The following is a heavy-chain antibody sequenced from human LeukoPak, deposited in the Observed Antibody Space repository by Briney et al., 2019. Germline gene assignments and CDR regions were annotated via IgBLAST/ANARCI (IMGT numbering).Heavy chain of an antibody. CDR3: ARPRPYSSSWYLDY. CDR1: GYRFTSYW. CDR2: IYPGDSDT. D-gene: IGHD6-13*01. V-gene: IGHV5-51*01. Sequence: GESLKISCKGSGYRFTSYWIGWVRPLPGKGLEWMGIIYPGDSDTRYSPSFQGQVTISADKSISTAYLQWSSLKASDTAMYYCARPRPYSSSWYLDYWGQGTLVTVSS. J-gene: IGHJ4*02.